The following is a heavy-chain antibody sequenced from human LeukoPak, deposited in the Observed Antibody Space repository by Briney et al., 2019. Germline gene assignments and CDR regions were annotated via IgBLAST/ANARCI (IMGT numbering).Heavy chain of an antibody. CDR3: GRASGDYYYGMDV. D-gene: IGHD3-10*01. V-gene: IGHV3-66*01. CDR1: GFTVSNNY. Sequence: PGGSLRLSCAASGFTVSNNYMSWVRQAPGKGLEWVSVIYSGGSTYYADSVKGRFTISRDNSKNTLYLQMNSLRAEDTAVYYCGRASGDYYYGMDVWGQGTTVTVSS. J-gene: IGHJ6*02. CDR2: IYSGGST.